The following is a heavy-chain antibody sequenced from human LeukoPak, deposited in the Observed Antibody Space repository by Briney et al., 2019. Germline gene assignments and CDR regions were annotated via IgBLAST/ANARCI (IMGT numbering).Heavy chain of an antibody. Sequence: ASVKVSCKASGYTLTSYGITWVRQAPGQGLEWMGWISAYSGKTNYAQKLQGRVTMTTDTSTSTAYMELRSLRSDDTAVYYCARDLKRGYSSGRYSWGTGSSNDYWGQGTLVTVSS. CDR3: ARDLKRGYSSGRYSWGTGSSNDY. J-gene: IGHJ4*02. D-gene: IGHD6-19*01. CDR2: ISAYSGKT. CDR1: GYTLTSYG. V-gene: IGHV1-18*01.